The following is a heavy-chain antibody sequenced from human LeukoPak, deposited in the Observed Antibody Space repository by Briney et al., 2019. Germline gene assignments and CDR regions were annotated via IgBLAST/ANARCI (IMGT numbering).Heavy chain of an antibody. CDR3: ATHYYASGNYYNPIFY. CDR2: IRYDESDK. CDR1: GFTFSGYG. Sequence: SGGSLRLSCAASGFTFSGYGMHWVRQAPGKGLEWVAFIRYDESDKKYKDSVKGRFTVSKDNSKNTLSLQMHSLRVEDTAVYYCATHYYASGNYYNPIFYWGQGALVTVSS. J-gene: IGHJ4*02. V-gene: IGHV3-30*02. D-gene: IGHD3-10*01.